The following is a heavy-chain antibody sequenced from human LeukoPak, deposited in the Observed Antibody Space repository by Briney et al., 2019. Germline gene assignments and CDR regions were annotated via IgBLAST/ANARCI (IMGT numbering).Heavy chain of an antibody. J-gene: IGHJ3*02. D-gene: IGHD3-3*01. CDR3: ARVFGGSGYAFDI. CDR1: GYTFTSYG. Sequence: ASVKVSYKASGYTFTSYGISWVRQAPGQGPEWMGWISAYNGNTNYAQKLQGRVTMTTDTSTSTAYMELSSQRSEDTAVYYGARVFGGSGYAFDIWVQGTMVTVSS. CDR2: ISAYNGNT. V-gene: IGHV1-18*01.